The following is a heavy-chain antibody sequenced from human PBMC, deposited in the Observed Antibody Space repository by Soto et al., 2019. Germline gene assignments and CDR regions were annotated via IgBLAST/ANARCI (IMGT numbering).Heavy chain of an antibody. J-gene: IGHJ4*02. D-gene: IGHD6-19*01. CDR3: ARDHFGSGWYNYFDY. Sequence: GASVKVSCKASGYTFTSYGISWVRQAPGQGLEWMGWISAYNGNTNYAQKLQGRVTMTTDTSTSTAYMELRSLRSDDTAVYYCARDHFGSGWYNYFDYWGQGTLVTVSS. V-gene: IGHV1-18*01. CDR2: ISAYNGNT. CDR1: GYTFTSYG.